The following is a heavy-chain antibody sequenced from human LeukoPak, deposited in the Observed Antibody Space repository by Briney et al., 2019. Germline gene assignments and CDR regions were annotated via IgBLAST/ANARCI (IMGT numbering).Heavy chain of an antibody. Sequence: GGSLRLSCAASGFTFSSNAMSWVRQAPGKGLEWVSAVRGSGGSTYYADSVKGRFTISRDNAKNSLYLQMNSLRAEDTAVYYCAREGRDGYNYYFDYWGQGTLVTVSS. CDR1: GFTFSSNA. D-gene: IGHD5-24*01. J-gene: IGHJ4*02. CDR3: AREGRDGYNYYFDY. CDR2: VRGSGGST. V-gene: IGHV3-23*01.